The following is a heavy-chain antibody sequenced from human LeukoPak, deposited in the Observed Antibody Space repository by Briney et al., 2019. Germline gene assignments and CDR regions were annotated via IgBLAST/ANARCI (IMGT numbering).Heavy chain of an antibody. J-gene: IGHJ4*02. CDR3: ARENWVFDY. CDR2: FYRTGTP. Sequence: PSXXLSLTCVVSGYSISSGYHWGWIRPPPGKGLEWIGIFYRTGTPYYHPSLKIRFTISVDTSNTQISLKVRSVTAADTAMYYCARENWVFDYWGQGILVTVSS. CDR1: GYSISSGYH. V-gene: IGHV4-38-2*02. D-gene: IGHD7-27*01.